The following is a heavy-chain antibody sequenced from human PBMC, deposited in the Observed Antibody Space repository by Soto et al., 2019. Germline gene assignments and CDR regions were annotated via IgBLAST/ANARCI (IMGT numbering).Heavy chain of an antibody. V-gene: IGHV4-4*02. Sequence: QVQLQESGPGLVKPSGTLSLTCAVSGGSISSSNWWRWVRQPPGKGLEWIGEIYHSGSTNYNPSLKSRVTISVDKSKNQFSLKLSSVTAADTAVYYCARDPRHDYSNYYYYYYGMDVWGQGTTVTVSS. J-gene: IGHJ6*02. CDR1: GGSISSSNW. D-gene: IGHD4-4*01. CDR3: ARDPRHDYSNYYYYYYGMDV. CDR2: IYHSGST.